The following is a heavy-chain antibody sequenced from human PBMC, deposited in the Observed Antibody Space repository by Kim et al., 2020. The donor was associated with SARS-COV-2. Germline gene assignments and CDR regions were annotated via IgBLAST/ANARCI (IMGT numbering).Heavy chain of an antibody. CDR2: IYPGDSDT. J-gene: IGHJ6*02. V-gene: IGHV5-51*01. CDR3: ARIKDFWSGYYSGGYYYYGMDV. Sequence: GESLKISCKGSGYSFTSYWIGWVRQMPGKGLEWMGIIYPGDSDTRYSPSFQGQVTISADKSISTAYLQWSSLKASDTAMYYCARIKDFWSGYYSGGYYYYGMDVWGQGTTVTVSS. CDR1: GYSFTSYW. D-gene: IGHD3-3*01.